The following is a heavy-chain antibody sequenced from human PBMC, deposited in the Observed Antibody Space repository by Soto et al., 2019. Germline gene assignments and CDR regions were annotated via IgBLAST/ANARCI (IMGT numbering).Heavy chain of an antibody. D-gene: IGHD6-25*01. CDR2: INSDGSST. V-gene: IGHV3-74*01. CDR3: AREAAIWDAFDI. Sequence: GGSLRLSCAASGFTFSSYWMHWVRQAPGKGLVWVSRINSDGSSTSYADSVKGRFTISRDNAKNTLYLQMNSLRAEDTAVYYCAREAAIWDAFDIWGQGTMVTVSS. J-gene: IGHJ3*02. CDR1: GFTFSSYW.